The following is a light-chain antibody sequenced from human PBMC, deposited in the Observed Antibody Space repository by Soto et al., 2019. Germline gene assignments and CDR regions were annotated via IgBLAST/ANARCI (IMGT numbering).Light chain of an antibody. J-gene: IGLJ7*01. CDR1: SSDVGSHNL. CDR2: EVS. Sequence: QSALTQPASVSGSPGQATTISCTGTSSDVGSHNLVSWYQQHPGQAPKPMIYEVSKRPLGVSARISASQSGNTASLTISRRQGEDEADYYCCSSVGSRSVFGGGTQLTLL. V-gene: IGLV2-23*02. CDR3: CSSVGSRSV.